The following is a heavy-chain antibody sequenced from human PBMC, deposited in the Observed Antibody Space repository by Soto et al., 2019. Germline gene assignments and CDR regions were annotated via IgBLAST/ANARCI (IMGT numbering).Heavy chain of an antibody. CDR3: ARQRYYDILTGYHHYYYYGMDV. D-gene: IGHD3-9*01. J-gene: IGHJ6*02. Sequence: ASVKVSCKASGGTFSSYAISWVRQAPGQGLEWMGGIIPIFGTANYAQKFQGRVTITADESTSTAYMELSSLRSEDTAVYYCARQRYYDILTGYHHYYYYGMDVWGQGTTVTVSS. CDR2: IIPIFGTA. V-gene: IGHV1-69*13. CDR1: GGTFSSYA.